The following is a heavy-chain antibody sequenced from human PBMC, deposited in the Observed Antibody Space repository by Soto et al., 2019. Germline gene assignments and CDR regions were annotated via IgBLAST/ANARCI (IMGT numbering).Heavy chain of an antibody. CDR1: GFTFRDHY. D-gene: IGHD3-22*01. CDR2: IKQDGSEK. J-gene: IGHJ2*01. CDR3: VRDHRIVVIPPLYLYLDL. V-gene: IGHV3-7*01. Sequence: EVQLVESGGGLVQPGGSLRLSCAASGFTFRDHYMDWVRQAPGKGLEWVANIKQDGSEKSYVDSVKVRFTISRDNAKNSLYLQMNNLRAEDTAVYYCVRDHRIVVIPPLYLYLDLWGRGTLVTVSS.